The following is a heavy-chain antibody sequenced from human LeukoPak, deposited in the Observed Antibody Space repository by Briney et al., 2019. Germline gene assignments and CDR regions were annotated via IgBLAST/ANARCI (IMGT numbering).Heavy chain of an antibody. Sequence: PGGSLRLSCAASGFIFSSYSMNWVRQAPGKGLEWVSYISSSSSTIYYADSVKGRFTISRDNSKNTLYLQMNSLRAEDTAVYYCAKSGLRYYYYGMDVWGQGTTVTVSS. D-gene: IGHD2-8*01. CDR2: ISSSSSTI. V-gene: IGHV3-48*01. CDR1: GFIFSSYS. CDR3: AKSGLRYYYYGMDV. J-gene: IGHJ6*02.